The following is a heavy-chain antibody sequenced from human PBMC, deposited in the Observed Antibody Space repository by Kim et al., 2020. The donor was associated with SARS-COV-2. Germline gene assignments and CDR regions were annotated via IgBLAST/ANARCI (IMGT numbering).Heavy chain of an antibody. Sequence: ASVKVSCKVSGYTLTELSMHWVRQAPGKGLEWMGGFDPEDGETIYAQKFQGRVTMTEDTSTDTAYMELSSLRSEDTAVYYCATGLLVPAAMRMSWCNYGMDVWGQGTTVTVSS. D-gene: IGHD2-2*01. CDR3: ATGLLVPAAMRMSWCNYGMDV. CDR1: GYTLTELS. J-gene: IGHJ6*02. CDR2: FDPEDGET. V-gene: IGHV1-24*01.